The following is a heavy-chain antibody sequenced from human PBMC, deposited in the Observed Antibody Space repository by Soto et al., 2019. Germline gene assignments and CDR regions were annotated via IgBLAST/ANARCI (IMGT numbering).Heavy chain of an antibody. CDR2: SGPT. CDR3: ATYGGDTGRFDY. Sequence: LTCTVSGGSMSTTNYLWDWIRQPPGKGPEWIGSGPTNYNPSLRGRATTSLDTPKNQFSLKLTSVTAADTAVYYCATYGGDTGRFDYWGQGILVTVSS. J-gene: IGHJ4*02. CDR1: GGSMSTTNYL. D-gene: IGHD4-17*01. V-gene: IGHV4-39*01.